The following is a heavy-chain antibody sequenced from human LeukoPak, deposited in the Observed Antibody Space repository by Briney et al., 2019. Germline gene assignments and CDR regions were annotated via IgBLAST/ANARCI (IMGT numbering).Heavy chain of an antibody. J-gene: IGHJ3*02. CDR2: IYSPGTN. CDR3: ARGIGTSYDSSRDAFDI. V-gene: IGHV4-61*02. Sequence: PSETLSLTCTVSAGSTNSGDYYWSWIRQPAGKGLEWIGRIYSPGTNYNYNPSVKSRVTISIDTSKNQFSLKLTSVTAADTAVYYCARGIGTSYDSSRDAFDIWGQGTMVTVSS. CDR1: AGSTNSGDYY. D-gene: IGHD3-22*01.